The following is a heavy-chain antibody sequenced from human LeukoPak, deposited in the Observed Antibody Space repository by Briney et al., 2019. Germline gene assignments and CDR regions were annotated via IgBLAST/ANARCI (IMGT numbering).Heavy chain of an antibody. CDR2: ISAYNGNT. V-gene: IGHV1-18*01. CDR1: GYTFTSYG. J-gene: IGHJ4*02. Sequence: ASVKVSCKASGYTFTSYGISWVRQAPGQGLEWMGWISAYNGNTNYAQKLQGRVTMTTDTSTSTAYMELRSLRSDDTAVYYCARQVRGGHSGYDYNSDYWGQGTLVTVSS. D-gene: IGHD5-12*01. CDR3: ARQVRGGHSGYDYNSDY.